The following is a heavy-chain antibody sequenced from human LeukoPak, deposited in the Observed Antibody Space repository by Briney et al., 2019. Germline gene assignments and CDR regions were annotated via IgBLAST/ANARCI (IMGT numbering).Heavy chain of an antibody. CDR3: ARDIVVVPAATRDDAFDI. Sequence: VASVTVSCKVSGYTLTELSMHWVRQAPGKGLEWMGGFDPEDGETIYAQKFQGRVTMTRDTSLSTAYMELSRLRSDDTAVYYCARDIVVVPAATRDDAFDIWGQGRMVTVSS. D-gene: IGHD2-2*01. CDR2: FDPEDGET. J-gene: IGHJ3*02. CDR1: GYTLTELS. V-gene: IGHV1-24*01.